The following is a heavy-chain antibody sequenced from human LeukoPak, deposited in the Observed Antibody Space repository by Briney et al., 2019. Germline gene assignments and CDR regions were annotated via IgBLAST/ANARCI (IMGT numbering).Heavy chain of an antibody. V-gene: IGHV3-7*01. D-gene: IGHD3-10*02. CDR3: AELGITMIGGV. Sequence: PGGSLRLSCAVSGFTFSSYWMSWVRQAPGKGLEWVANIKKDGSEKNYVDSVKGRFTISRDNAKTSLYLQMNSLRAEDTAVYYCAELGITMIGGVWGKGTTVTISS. CDR1: GFTFSSYW. J-gene: IGHJ6*04. CDR2: IKKDGSEK.